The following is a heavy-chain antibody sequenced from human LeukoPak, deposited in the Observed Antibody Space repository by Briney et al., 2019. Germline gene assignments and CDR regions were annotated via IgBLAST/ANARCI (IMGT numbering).Heavy chain of an antibody. D-gene: IGHD3-22*01. J-gene: IGHJ3*02. CDR1: GGSISSYY. CDR2: IHYSGST. CDR3: ASSDSSGQTQI. Sequence: PSETLSLTCTVSGGSISSYYWSWIRQPPGKGLEWIGYIHYSGSTNYNLSLKSRVTISVDTSKNQFSLKLSSVTAADTAVYYCASSDSSGQTQIWGQGTMVTVSS. V-gene: IGHV4-59*12.